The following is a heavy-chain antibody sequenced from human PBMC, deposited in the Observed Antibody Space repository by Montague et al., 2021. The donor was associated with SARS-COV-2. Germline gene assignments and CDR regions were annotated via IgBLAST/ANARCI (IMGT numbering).Heavy chain of an antibody. D-gene: IGHD6-13*01. V-gene: IGHV6-1*01. CDR1: GDSVATNKTT. Sequence: CAISGDSVATNKTTSNGDTHSPSGGLKFLGRTYFRSKWYNDYAXXXKSRITINPDTSKNQFSLQLKSVTPQDTAIYFCGRVFAPAGTFDFWGQGTLVTVSS. J-gene: IGHJ4*02. CDR2: TYFRSKWYN. CDR3: GRVFAPAGTFDF.